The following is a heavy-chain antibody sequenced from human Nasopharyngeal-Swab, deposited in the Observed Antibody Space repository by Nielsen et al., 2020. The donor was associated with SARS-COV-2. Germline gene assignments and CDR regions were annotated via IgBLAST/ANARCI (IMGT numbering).Heavy chain of an antibody. CDR2: MNPNSGNT. CDR3: ARGGVGAVGGALDY. J-gene: IGHJ4*02. V-gene: IGHV1-8*01. Sequence: ASVKVSCTASGYNFTTYDFNWVRQATGQGLEWMGWMNPNSGNTGYAQKFQGRVTMTRNTSIRTAYMELSSLRSEDTAVYYCARGGVGAVGGALDYWGQGTQVTVSS. D-gene: IGHD1-26*01. CDR1: GYNFTTYD.